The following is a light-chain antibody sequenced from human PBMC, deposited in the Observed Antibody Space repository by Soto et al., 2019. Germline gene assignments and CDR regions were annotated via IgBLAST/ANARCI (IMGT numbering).Light chain of an antibody. Sequence: IVLTHSPGTLSLSPCERTTLSFRASQSISRYLAWYQQKPGQGPRLLIYGASSRATGTPDRFSGSGSGTNFTLTINRLEPEDFALYYCQQYGSSPPTFGQETKVDIK. CDR3: QQYGSSPPT. J-gene: IGKJ1*01. CDR2: GAS. CDR1: QSISRY. V-gene: IGKV3-20*01.